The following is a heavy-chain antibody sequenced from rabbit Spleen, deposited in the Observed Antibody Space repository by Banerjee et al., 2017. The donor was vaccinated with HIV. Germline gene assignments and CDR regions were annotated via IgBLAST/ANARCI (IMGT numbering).Heavy chain of an antibody. J-gene: IGHJ4*01. V-gene: IGHV1S45*01. CDR3: ARDGAGGSYFYL. Sequence: LEESGGGLVKPGGTLTLTCTVSGFSFSSNWICWVRQAPGKGLEWIGCIYGRSSGSSSYASWAKGRFTISKTSSTTVTLQMTSLPVADTATYFCARDGAGGSYFYLWGQGTLVTVS. CDR2: IYGRSSGSS. D-gene: IGHD8-1*01. CDR1: GFSFSSNW.